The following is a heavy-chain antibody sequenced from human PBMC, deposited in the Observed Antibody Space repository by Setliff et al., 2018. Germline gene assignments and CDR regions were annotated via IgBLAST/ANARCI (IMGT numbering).Heavy chain of an antibody. D-gene: IGHD3-10*01. CDR3: TRLLWFGDDASDI. CDR2: IRKKAYGGAT. CDR1: GFAFTSYD. V-gene: IGHV3-49*04. Sequence: PGGSLRLSCVTSGFAFTSYDMTWVRQAPGKGLEWVGFIRKKAYGGATEYAASMKGRFIISREDSKNIAYLQMNSLKTEDTAVYYCTRLLWFGDDASDIWGQGTMVTVSS. J-gene: IGHJ3*02.